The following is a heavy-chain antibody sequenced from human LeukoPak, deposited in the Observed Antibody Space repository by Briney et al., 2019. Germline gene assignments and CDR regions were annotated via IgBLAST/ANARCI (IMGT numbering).Heavy chain of an antibody. V-gene: IGHV4-30-2*01. D-gene: IGHD3-10*01. CDR1: GGSISSGGYS. J-gene: IGHJ4*02. CDR3: ARSDYGSGSNYFDY. Sequence: PSQTLSLTCAVSGGSISSGGYSWSWIRQPPGTGLEWIGYIYHSGSTYYNPSLKSRVTILVDRSKNQFSLKLSSVTAADTAVYYCARSDYGSGSNYFDYWGQGTLVTVSS. CDR2: IYHSGST.